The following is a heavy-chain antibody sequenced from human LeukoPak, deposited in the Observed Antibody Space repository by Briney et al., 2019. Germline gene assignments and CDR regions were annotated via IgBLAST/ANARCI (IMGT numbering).Heavy chain of an antibody. Sequence: GGSLRLSCAASGFTFSSYAMHWVRQAPGKGLEWEGVISYDGSNKYYADSVKGRFTISRDNSNHTLYLQMNSLTAEDTAVYYCAREYSGYDLRGPFDYWGQGTLVTVSS. CDR2: ISYDGSNK. V-gene: IGHV3-30*04. D-gene: IGHD5-12*01. J-gene: IGHJ4*02. CDR1: GFTFSSYA. CDR3: AREYSGYDLRGPFDY.